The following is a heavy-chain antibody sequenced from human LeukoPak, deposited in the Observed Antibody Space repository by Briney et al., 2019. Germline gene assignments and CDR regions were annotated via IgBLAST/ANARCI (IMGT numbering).Heavy chain of an antibody. CDR1: GFTFSSYA. J-gene: IGHJ4*02. CDR3: AKGRSRGYYYSPFDY. Sequence: GGSLRLSCAASGFTFSSYAMSWVRQAPAKGLEWVSAISGSGGSTYYADSVKGRFTISRDNSKNTLYLQMSSLRAEDTALYYCAKGRSRGYYYSPFDYWGQGTLVTVSS. V-gene: IGHV3-23*01. D-gene: IGHD3-22*01. CDR2: ISGSGGST.